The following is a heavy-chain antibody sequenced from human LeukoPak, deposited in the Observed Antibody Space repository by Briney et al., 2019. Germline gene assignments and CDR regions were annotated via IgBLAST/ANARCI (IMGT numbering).Heavy chain of an antibody. CDR2: IIPIFGTA. CDR3: AARGSTHLGVTFDY. V-gene: IGHV1-69*13. J-gene: IGHJ4*02. CDR1: GGTFSSYA. D-gene: IGHD2-2*01. Sequence: VASVKVSCKASGGTFSSYAISWVRQAPGQGLEWMGGIIPIFGTANYAQKFQGRVTITADESTSTAYMELSSLRSEDTAVYYCAARGSTHLGVTFDYWGQGTLVTVSS.